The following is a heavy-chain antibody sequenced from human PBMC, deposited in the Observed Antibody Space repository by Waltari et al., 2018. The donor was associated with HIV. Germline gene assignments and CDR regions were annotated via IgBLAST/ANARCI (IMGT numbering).Heavy chain of an antibody. V-gene: IGHV3-48*01. CDR3: ARDRGYSSTHYGMDV. CDR1: GFTFRRDS. CDR2: ISSSSSTI. J-gene: IGHJ6*02. D-gene: IGHD6-13*01. Sequence: VQLVASGGGLVQPGGPRRRPGAVPGFTFRRDSMDWVRQAPGKGLVWVSYISSSSSTIYYADSVKGRFTISRDNAKNSLYLQMNSLRAEDTAVYYCARDRGYSSTHYGMDVWGQGTTVTVSS.